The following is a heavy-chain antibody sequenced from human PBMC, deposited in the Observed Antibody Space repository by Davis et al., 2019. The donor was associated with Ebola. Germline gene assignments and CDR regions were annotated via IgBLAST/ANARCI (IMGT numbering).Heavy chain of an antibody. Sequence: GESLKISCAASGFTFSDHAMTWVRQAPGKGLEWVSSITRGAETTYYADSVKGRFTISRDNSKNTVSLQLSSLRAEDTAIYYCAQFDYYGSGRRGHCENWGQGTLVTVSS. J-gene: IGHJ4*02. V-gene: IGHV3-23*01. D-gene: IGHD3-10*01. CDR3: AQFDYYGSGRRGHCEN. CDR2: ITRGAETT. CDR1: GFTFSDHA.